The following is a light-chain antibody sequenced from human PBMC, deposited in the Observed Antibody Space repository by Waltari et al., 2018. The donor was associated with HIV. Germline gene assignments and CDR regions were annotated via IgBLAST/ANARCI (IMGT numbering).Light chain of an antibody. J-gene: IGKJ3*01. CDR2: AAF. CDR1: HHIRSW. Sequence: DIQMTQSPSSVSASVGDRVTITCRSSHHIRSWLAWYQQKPGEAPKLLIYAAFNLQSGVPSRFVGSGSGTNFTLTITSLQPEDSATYHCQQAHCTPFTFGPGTKVEVK. CDR3: QQAHCTPFT. V-gene: IGKV1-12*01.